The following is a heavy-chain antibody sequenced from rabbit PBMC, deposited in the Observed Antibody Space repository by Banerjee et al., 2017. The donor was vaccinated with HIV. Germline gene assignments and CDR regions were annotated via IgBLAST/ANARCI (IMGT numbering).Heavy chain of an antibody. CDR2: IDVSRSGST. V-gene: IGHV1S45*01. D-gene: IGHD4-1*01. CDR1: GLDFSSSYW. CDR3: ARDLAGVIGWNFNL. J-gene: IGHJ4*01. Sequence: QEQLEESGGDLVKPGASLTLTCTASGLDFSSSYWICWVHQAPGKGLEWIACIDVSRSGSTYYANWAKGRFTVSKASWTTVTLQMTSLTAADTASYFCARDLAGVIGWNFNLWGQGTLVTVS.